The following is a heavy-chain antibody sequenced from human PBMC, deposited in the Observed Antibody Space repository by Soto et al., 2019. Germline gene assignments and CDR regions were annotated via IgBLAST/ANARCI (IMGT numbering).Heavy chain of an antibody. D-gene: IGHD6-13*01. CDR1: GFTFSSYG. Sequence: GGSLRLSCAASGFTFSSYGMHWVRQAPGKGLEWVAVIWYDGSNKYYADSVKGRFTISRDNSKNTLYLQMNSLRAEDTAVYYCARDLEIAAAHPGGIYWGQGTLVTVSS. CDR2: IWYDGSNK. J-gene: IGHJ4*02. V-gene: IGHV3-33*01. CDR3: ARDLEIAAAHPGGIY.